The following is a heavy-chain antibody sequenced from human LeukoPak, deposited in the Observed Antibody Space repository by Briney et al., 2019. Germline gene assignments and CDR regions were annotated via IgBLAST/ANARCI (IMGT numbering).Heavy chain of an antibody. J-gene: IGHJ4*02. CDR2: INPNSGDT. V-gene: IGHV1-2*06. Sequence: GASVKVSCRASGYTFTGYHIHWVRQAPGQGLEWMGRINPNSGDTNYAQNFQGRVTMTRDKSINTAYMELSRLRSDDTAVYYCARDYCSSTSCLFDYWGQGTLVTVSS. CDR1: GYTFTGYH. D-gene: IGHD2-2*01. CDR3: ARDYCSSTSCLFDY.